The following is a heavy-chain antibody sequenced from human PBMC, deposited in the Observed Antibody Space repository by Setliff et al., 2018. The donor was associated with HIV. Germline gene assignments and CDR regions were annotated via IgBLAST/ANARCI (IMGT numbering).Heavy chain of an antibody. V-gene: IGHV3-9*01. CDR3: ARVKPHLRRSGSYWIVDY. CDR2: ISWNSGSV. D-gene: IGHD1-26*01. Sequence: GGSLRLSCAAAGFTFRDYHMRWVRQVPGKGPEWVASISWNSGSVAYADSVEARFIISRDNAKNSLYLQMNNLRAEDTAVYYCARVKPHLRRSGSYWIVDYWGQGTLVTAPQ. CDR1: GFTFRDYH. J-gene: IGHJ4*02.